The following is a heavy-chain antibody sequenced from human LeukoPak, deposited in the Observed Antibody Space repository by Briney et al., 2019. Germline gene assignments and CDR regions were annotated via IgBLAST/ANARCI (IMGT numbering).Heavy chain of an antibody. Sequence: ASVKVSCKASGYTFTSYDINWVRQATGQGLEWMGWMNPNSGNTGYAQKFQGRVTMTRNTSISTAYMELSSLRSDDTAVYYCARDPQPFIAARPPDYWGQGTLVTVSS. J-gene: IGHJ4*02. CDR3: ARDPQPFIAARPPDY. CDR2: MNPNSGNT. D-gene: IGHD6-6*01. CDR1: GYTFTSYD. V-gene: IGHV1-8*01.